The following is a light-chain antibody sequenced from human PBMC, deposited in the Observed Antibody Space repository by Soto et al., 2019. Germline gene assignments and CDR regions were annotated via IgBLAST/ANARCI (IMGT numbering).Light chain of an antibody. CDR3: SSYAGSNNEGV. CDR1: SSDVGGYNY. V-gene: IGLV2-8*01. CDR2: DVS. J-gene: IGLJ2*01. Sequence: QSVLTQPPSASGSPGQSVTISCTGTSSDVGGYNYVSWYQQHPGKAPKLMIYDVSKRPSGVPDRFSGSKSGNTASLTVSGLQAEDEADYYCSSYAGSNNEGVFGGGTKLTVL.